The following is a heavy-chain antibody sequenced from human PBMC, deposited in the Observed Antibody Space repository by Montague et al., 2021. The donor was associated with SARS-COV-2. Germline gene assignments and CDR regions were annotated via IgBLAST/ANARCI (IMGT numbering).Heavy chain of an antibody. CDR3: ARDPHAWDYYGMDV. J-gene: IGHJ6*02. V-gene: IGHV3-48*02. CDR2: ISSSSSTI. CDR1: GFTFSSYS. D-gene: IGHD1-26*01. Sequence: SLRLSCAASGFTFSSYSMNWVRQAPGKGLEWVSYISSSSSTIYYADSVKGRFTISRDNAKNSLYLQMNSLRDEDTAVYYCARDPHAWDYYGMDVWGQGTTVTVSS.